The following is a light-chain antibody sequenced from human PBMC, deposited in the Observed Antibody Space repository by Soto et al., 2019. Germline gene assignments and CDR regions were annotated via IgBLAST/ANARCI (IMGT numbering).Light chain of an antibody. CDR3: QQFNSYPFS. CDR1: QGISSA. V-gene: IGKV1-13*02. CDR2: DAA. Sequence: AIQLTQSPSSLSASVGDRVTITCRASQGISSALAWNKQKPGKAPKLLIYDAASLESGVPSRFSGSGSGTDFIITISSPQPEDFAIYYCQQFNSYPFSFGGGTKVEIK. J-gene: IGKJ4*01.